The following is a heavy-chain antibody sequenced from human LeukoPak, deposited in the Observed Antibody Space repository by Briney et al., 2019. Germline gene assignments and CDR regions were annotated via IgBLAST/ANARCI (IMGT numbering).Heavy chain of an antibody. D-gene: IGHD7-27*01. Sequence: GGSLRLSCAASGFTFSSYGMSWVRQAPGKGLEWVSGIRSSGDSTYYADSVKGRFTISRDNSKNTLYLQMNSLRAEDTAVYYCARLTGDLDYFDYWGQGTLVTVSS. CDR1: GFTFSSYG. CDR2: IRSSGDST. J-gene: IGHJ4*02. CDR3: ARLTGDLDYFDY. V-gene: IGHV3-23*01.